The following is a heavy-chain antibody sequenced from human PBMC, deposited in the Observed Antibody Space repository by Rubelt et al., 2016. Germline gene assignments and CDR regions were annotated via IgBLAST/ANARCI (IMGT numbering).Heavy chain of an antibody. CDR2: IHYTGST. Sequence: QVQLQESGPGLVKPSETLSLTCTVSGDSISTYFWNWIRQPPGKGLEWIGHIHYTGSTNYNPSLQSRVTISADTSKNQFSLRLSCVTAADTAVYYCARRVAGTGYSRENWFDPWGQGTLVTVSS. J-gene: IGHJ5*02. V-gene: IGHV4-59*08. D-gene: IGHD3/OR15-3a*01. CDR1: GDSISTYF. CDR3: ARRVAGTGYSRENWFDP.